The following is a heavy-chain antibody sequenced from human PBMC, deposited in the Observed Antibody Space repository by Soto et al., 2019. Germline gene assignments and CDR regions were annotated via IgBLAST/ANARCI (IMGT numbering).Heavy chain of an antibody. CDR3: AKESYYDSSGFYYFDY. Sequence: GGSLRLSCAASGFTFSSYGMHWVRQAPGKGLEWVAVISYDGSNKYYADSVKGRFTISRDNSKNTLYLQMNSLRAEDTAVYYCAKESYYDSSGFYYFDYWGQGTLVTVSS. D-gene: IGHD3-22*01. CDR2: ISYDGSNK. V-gene: IGHV3-30*18. J-gene: IGHJ4*02. CDR1: GFTFSSYG.